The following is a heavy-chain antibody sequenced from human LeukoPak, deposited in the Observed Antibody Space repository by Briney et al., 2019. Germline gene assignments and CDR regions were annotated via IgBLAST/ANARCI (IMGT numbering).Heavy chain of an antibody. V-gene: IGHV4-30-2*01. CDR3: ARAPPSYDYYMDV. D-gene: IGHD3-16*01. Sequence: SQTLSLTCTVSGGSITSGVYSWSWIRQTPGKGLEWIGYLYHTGSTYYTPSLKSRVTISVDRSKSQFSLKLSSVTAADTAVYYCARAPPSYDYYMDVWGKGTTVTVSS. CDR1: GGSITSGVYS. CDR2: LYHTGST. J-gene: IGHJ6*03.